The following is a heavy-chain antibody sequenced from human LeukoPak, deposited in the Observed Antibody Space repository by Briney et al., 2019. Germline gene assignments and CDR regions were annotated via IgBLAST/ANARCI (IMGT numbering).Heavy chain of an antibody. CDR3: AKIGGSNYDFWSGYWDGGYFDY. CDR1: GGSVSSGSYY. Sequence: SETLSLTCTVSGGSVSSGSYYWSWIRQPPGKGLEWIGYIYYSGSTNYNPSLKSRVTISVDTSKNQFSLKLSPVTAADTAVYYCAKIGGSNYDFWSGYWDGGYFDYWGQGTLVTVSS. J-gene: IGHJ4*02. D-gene: IGHD3-3*01. CDR2: IYYSGST. V-gene: IGHV4-61*01.